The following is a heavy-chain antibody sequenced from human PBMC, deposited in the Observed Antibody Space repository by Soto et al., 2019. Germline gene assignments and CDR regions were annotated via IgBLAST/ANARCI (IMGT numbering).Heavy chain of an antibody. V-gene: IGHV3-13*01. D-gene: IGHD5-18*01. CDR2: IGTAGDT. CDR1: GFTFSSYD. J-gene: IGHJ6*02. CDR3: ARAPALDTAMVDDHYYYGMDV. Sequence: EVQLVESGGGLVQPGGSLRLSCAASGFTFSSYDMHWVRQATGKGLEWVSAIGTAGDTYYPGSVKGRFTISRENAKNSLYLQMNSLRAEDTAVYYCARAPALDTAMVDDHYYYGMDVWGQGTTVTVSS.